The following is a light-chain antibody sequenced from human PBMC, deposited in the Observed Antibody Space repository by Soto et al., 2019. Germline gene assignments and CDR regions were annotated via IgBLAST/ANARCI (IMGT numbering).Light chain of an antibody. V-gene: IGLV1-44*01. CDR1: CSNIGSHP. CDR3: ASWDNSLNAPYV. J-gene: IGLJ1*01. CDR2: GDN. Sequence: QSVLAQPRSGSGTPGQMVSISCSGSCSNIGSHPVNWYRHLPGTAPKLLLYGDNQRPSGVPDRFSGSKSGTSASLAISGLQSEDEAHYYRASWDNSLNAPYVFGTGTKVTXL.